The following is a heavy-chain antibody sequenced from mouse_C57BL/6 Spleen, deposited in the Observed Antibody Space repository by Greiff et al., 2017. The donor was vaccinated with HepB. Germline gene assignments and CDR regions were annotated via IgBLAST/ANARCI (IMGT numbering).Heavy chain of an antibody. CDR1: GYTFTSYW. Sequence: VQLQQSGAELVMPGASVKLSCKASGYTFTSYWMHWVKQRPGQGLEWIGEIDPSDSYTNYNQKFKGKSTLTVDKSSSTAYMQLSSLTSEDSAVYYCARFRERNYFDYWGQGTTLTVSS. J-gene: IGHJ2*01. CDR2: IDPSDSYT. V-gene: IGHV1-69*01. CDR3: ARFRERNYFDY.